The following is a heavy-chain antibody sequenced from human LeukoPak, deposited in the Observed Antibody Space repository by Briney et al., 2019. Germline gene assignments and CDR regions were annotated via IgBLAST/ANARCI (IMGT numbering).Heavy chain of an antibody. CDR3: ARERELYYDFWSGPRHNWFDP. V-gene: IGHV3-21*01. CDR1: GFTFSSYS. J-gene: IGHJ5*02. D-gene: IGHD3-3*01. CDR2: ISSSSSYI. Sequence: GGSLRLSCAASGFTFSSYSMNWVRQAPGKGLEWVSSISSSSSYIYYADSVKGRFTISRDNAKNSLYLRMNSLRAEDTAVYYCARERELYYDFWSGPRHNWFDPWGQGTLVTVSS.